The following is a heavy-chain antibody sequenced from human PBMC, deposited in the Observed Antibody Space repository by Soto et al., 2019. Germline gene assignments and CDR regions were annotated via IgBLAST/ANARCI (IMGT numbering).Heavy chain of an antibody. Sequence: SVKVSCKASGGTFSSYAISWVRQAPGQGLEWMGGIIPIFGTANYAQKFQGRVTITADESTSTAYMELSSLRSEDTAVYYCARHPERIAQIGWFDSWGQGTLVTVSS. J-gene: IGHJ5*01. CDR1: GGTFSSYA. CDR3: ARHPERIAQIGWFDS. D-gene: IGHD6-13*01. CDR2: IIPIFGTA. V-gene: IGHV1-69*13.